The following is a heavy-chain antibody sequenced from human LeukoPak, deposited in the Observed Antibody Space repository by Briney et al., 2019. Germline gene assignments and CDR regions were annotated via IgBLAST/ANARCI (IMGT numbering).Heavy chain of an antibody. V-gene: IGHV4-59*01. CDR1: GVSFSSYY. J-gene: IGHJ4*02. CDR2: IYYSGST. CDR3: ARGTLACNFDY. Sequence: SETLSLTCTASGVSFSSYYRNWIRQPPGKGLEWIGYIYYSGSTNYNPSLKSRVTISVDTSKNQFSLKLSSVPAADTAVYYCARGTLACNFDYRGQGTLVTVSS.